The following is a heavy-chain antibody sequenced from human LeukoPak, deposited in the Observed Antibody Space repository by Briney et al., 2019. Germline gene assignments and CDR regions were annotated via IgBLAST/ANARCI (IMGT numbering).Heavy chain of an antibody. J-gene: IGHJ5*02. CDR3: ATRPVYSGSYFWFDP. D-gene: IGHD1-26*01. Sequence: GSSVKVSCKASGGTFSSYAISWVRQAPGQGLEWMGGIIPIFGTANYAQKFQGRVTITADESTSTAYMELSSLRSEDTAVYYCATRPVYSGSYFWFDPWGQGTLVTVSS. CDR2: IIPIFGTA. V-gene: IGHV1-69*01. CDR1: GGTFSSYA.